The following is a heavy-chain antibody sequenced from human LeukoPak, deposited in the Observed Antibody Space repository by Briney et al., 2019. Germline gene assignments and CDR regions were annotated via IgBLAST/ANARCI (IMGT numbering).Heavy chain of an antibody. Sequence: PGGSLRLSCAASGFTFDDYAMHWVRQAPGKGLEWVSSISSSSSYIYYADSVKGRFTISRDNAKNSLYLQMNSLRAEDTAVYYCASPPSGSGVDYWGQGTLVTVSS. CDR2: ISSSSSYI. V-gene: IGHV3-21*01. D-gene: IGHD1-26*01. CDR1: GFTFDDYA. J-gene: IGHJ4*02. CDR3: ASPPSGSGVDY.